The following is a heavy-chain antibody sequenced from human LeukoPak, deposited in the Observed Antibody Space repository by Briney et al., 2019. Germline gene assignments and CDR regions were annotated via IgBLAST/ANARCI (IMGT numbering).Heavy chain of an antibody. Sequence: ETLSLTCAVYGGSFSGYYWSWIRQPPGKGLEWVANIKQDGSEKYYVDSVKGRFTISRDNAKNSLYLQMNSLRAEDTAVYYCAREGGGLDYWGQGTLVTVSS. CDR1: GGSFSGYY. CDR3: AREGGGLDY. J-gene: IGHJ4*02. D-gene: IGHD2-15*01. V-gene: IGHV3-7*01. CDR2: IKQDGSEK.